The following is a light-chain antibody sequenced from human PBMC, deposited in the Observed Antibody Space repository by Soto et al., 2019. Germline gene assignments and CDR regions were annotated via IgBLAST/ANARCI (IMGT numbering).Light chain of an antibody. CDR3: QQYNTWHRT. V-gene: IGKV3-15*01. CDR2: GAS. J-gene: IGKJ1*01. Sequence: EIVMTQSPATLSVSPGERATLSCRASQSVSNNLAWYQQKPGQAPRLLIYGASYRATGIPARFSGSGSGTEFTLTVSSLQSEDFAVYYCQQYNTWHRTFGQGTKVEIK. CDR1: QSVSNN.